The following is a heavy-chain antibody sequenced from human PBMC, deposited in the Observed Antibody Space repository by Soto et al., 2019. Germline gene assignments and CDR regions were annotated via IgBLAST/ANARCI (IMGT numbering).Heavy chain of an antibody. CDR3: ARAEGSGSYPDY. D-gene: IGHD3-10*01. CDR1: GGSISSGCYY. Sequence: SETLSLTCTVSGGSISSGCYYWSWIRQHPGKGLEWIGYIYYSGSTYYNPSLKSRVTISVDTSKNQFSLKLSSVTAADTAVYYCARAEGSGSYPDYWGQGTLVTVSS. V-gene: IGHV4-31*03. J-gene: IGHJ4*02. CDR2: IYYSGST.